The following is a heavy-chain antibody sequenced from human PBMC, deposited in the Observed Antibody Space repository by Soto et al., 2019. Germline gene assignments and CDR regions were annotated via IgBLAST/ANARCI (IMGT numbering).Heavy chain of an antibody. Sequence: QVQLVQSGAEVKKPGASVKVSCKASGYTFTSYYMHWVRQAPGQGLEWMGIINPSGGSTSYAQKFQGRVTMTRDTSTSTVYMELSSLRSEDTAVYYCARDIVVVPAAIRRYYYYYGMDVWGQGTTVTFSS. CDR2: INPSGGST. CDR3: ARDIVVVPAAIRRYYYYYGMDV. CDR1: GYTFTSYY. V-gene: IGHV1-46*01. D-gene: IGHD2-2*01. J-gene: IGHJ6*02.